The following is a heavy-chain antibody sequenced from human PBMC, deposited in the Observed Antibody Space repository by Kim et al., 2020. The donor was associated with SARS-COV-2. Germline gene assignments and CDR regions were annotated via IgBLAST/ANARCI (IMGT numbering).Heavy chain of an antibody. J-gene: IGHJ4*02. Sequence: GGSLRLSCAVSGFTFSDYYMGWIRQAPGKGLEWVSYISRSGNTIYYADSVKGRFTISRDNAKNSLYLQMNSLRAEDTAVYHCARDDGYNYRGIDYWGQGTMVTVSS. CDR2: ISRSGNTI. CDR1: GFTFSDYY. CDR3: ARDDGYNYRGIDY. V-gene: IGHV3-11*01. D-gene: IGHD5-12*01.